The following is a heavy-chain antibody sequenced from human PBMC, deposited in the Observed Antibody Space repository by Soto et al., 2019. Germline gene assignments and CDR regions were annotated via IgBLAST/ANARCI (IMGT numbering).Heavy chain of an antibody. CDR2: IYYSGST. V-gene: IGHV4-59*01. D-gene: IGHD3-3*01. J-gene: IGHJ5*02. CDR3: ARAPYYDFWSGYYSSDWFDP. Sequence: PSETLSLTCTVSCGSISSYYWSWIRQPPGKGLEWIGYIYYSGSTNYNPSLKSRVTISVDTSKNQFSLKLSSVTAADTAVYYCARAPYYDFWSGYYSSDWFDPWGQGTLVTVSS. CDR1: CGSISSYY.